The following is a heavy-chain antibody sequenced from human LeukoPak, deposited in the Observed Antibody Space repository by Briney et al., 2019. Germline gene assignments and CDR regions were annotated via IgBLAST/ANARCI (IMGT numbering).Heavy chain of an antibody. Sequence: ASVKVSCKASGYTFTSYAMNWVRQAPGQGLEWMGWINTNTGNPTYAQGFTGRFVFSLDTSVSTAYLQISSLKAEDTAVYYCARVRAKYSSSWSSIYYFDYWGQGTLVTVSS. CDR1: GYTFTSYA. D-gene: IGHD6-13*01. V-gene: IGHV7-4-1*02. CDR2: INTNTGNP. J-gene: IGHJ4*02. CDR3: ARVRAKYSSSWSSIYYFDY.